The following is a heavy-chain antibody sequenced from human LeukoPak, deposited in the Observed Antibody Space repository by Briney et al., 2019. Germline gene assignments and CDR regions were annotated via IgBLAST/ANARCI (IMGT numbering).Heavy chain of an antibody. V-gene: IGHV4-38-2*02. Sequence: PSETLSLTCTVSGSSITTGDYWGWFRQSPGNGLEWIGSIYHSGSTFYNPSLKSRVTISVDTSKNQFSLRLNSVTATDTAVYYCAKSRSGGLTPSDSWGQGTLVTVSS. CDR1: GSSITTGDY. J-gene: IGHJ4*02. CDR2: IYHSGST. CDR3: AKSRSGGLTPSDS. D-gene: IGHD6-19*01.